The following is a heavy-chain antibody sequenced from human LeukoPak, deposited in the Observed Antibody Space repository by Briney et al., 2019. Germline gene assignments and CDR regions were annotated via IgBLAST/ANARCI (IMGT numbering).Heavy chain of an antibody. D-gene: IGHD2-15*01. CDR1: GFTFSSYA. Sequence: GGSLRLSCAASGFTFSSYAMSWVRQAPGKGLEWVSVISGSGGNTYYADSVKGRFTISRDNSKNTLYLQLNSLRAEDTAVYYCAKQLGYCSDGSCYFPYWGQGTLVTVSS. CDR2: ISGSGGNT. V-gene: IGHV3-23*01. CDR3: AKQLGYCSDGSCYFPY. J-gene: IGHJ4*02.